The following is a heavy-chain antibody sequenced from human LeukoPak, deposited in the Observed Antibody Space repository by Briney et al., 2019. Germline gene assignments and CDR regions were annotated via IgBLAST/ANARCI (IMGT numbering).Heavy chain of an antibody. CDR2: MRQDGGDI. D-gene: IGHD6-19*01. CDR1: GFTFSTYW. J-gene: IGHJ4*02. V-gene: IGHV3-7*01. CDR3: ARRVSGREKYFDY. Sequence: GGSLSLSCAASGFTFSTYWMSWVRQAPGKGLEWVANMRQDGGDIYYVDSVKGRFTISRDNAKNSLSLQMNGLRAEDTAVYYCARRVSGREKYFDYWGQGTLVTVSS.